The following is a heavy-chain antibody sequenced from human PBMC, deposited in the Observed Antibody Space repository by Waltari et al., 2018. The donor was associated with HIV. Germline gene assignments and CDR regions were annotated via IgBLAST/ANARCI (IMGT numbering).Heavy chain of an antibody. CDR3: ARSWYYDSSPYGMDI. CDR2: MSNDGRKE. Sequence: QVQLVESGGGVVQPGGSLRVSCEAPGFSFHSYSMHWVRRAPGKGLEWVAVMSNDGRKEYYADSVKGRFTISRENSKNTLYLEMNSLRVEDTAVYFCARSWYYDSSPYGMDIWGQGTTVTVSS. J-gene: IGHJ6*02. V-gene: IGHV3-30*01. D-gene: IGHD3-22*01. CDR1: GFSFHSYS.